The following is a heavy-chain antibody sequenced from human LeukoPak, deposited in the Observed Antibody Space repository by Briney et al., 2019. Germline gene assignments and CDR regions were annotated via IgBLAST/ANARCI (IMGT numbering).Heavy chain of an antibody. CDR3: ARAVQVTTGGLFDY. J-gene: IGHJ4*02. V-gene: IGHV1-69*06. CDR1: GYTFTSYY. Sequence: VASVKVSCKASGYTFTSYYMHWVRQAPGQGLEWMGGIIPIFGTANYAQKFQGRVTIIADKSTSTAYMELSSLRSEDTAVYYCARAVQVTTGGLFDYWGQGTLVTVSS. CDR2: IIPIFGTA. D-gene: IGHD4-17*01.